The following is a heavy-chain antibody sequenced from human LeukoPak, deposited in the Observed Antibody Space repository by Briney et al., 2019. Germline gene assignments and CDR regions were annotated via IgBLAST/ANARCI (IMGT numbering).Heavy chain of an antibody. CDR3: ARVHDFWSGYPADI. V-gene: IGHV3-30-3*01. D-gene: IGHD3-3*01. CDR2: ISYDGSNK. J-gene: IGHJ3*02. Sequence: GRSLRLSCAASGFTFSSYAMHWVRQAPGKGLEWVAVISYDGSNKYYADSVKGRFTISRDNSKNTLYLQMNSLRAEDTAVYYCARVHDFWSGYPADIWGQGTMVTVSS. CDR1: GFTFSSYA.